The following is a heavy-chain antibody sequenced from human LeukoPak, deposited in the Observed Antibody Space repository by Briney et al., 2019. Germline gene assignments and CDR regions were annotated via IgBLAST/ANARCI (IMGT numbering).Heavy chain of an antibody. CDR3: TRALSSDNWFASH. CDR2: INSNIRST. Sequence: PGGSLRLSCAASGFTFSSYSMNWVRQAPGKVLEWVSSINSNIRSTYYADSVKGRFTISRDNARNSLHLQMDSLRAEDTAVYYCTRALSSDNWFASHWGQGTLVTVSS. D-gene: IGHD1-1*01. J-gene: IGHJ4*02. CDR1: GFTFSSYS. V-gene: IGHV3-21*01.